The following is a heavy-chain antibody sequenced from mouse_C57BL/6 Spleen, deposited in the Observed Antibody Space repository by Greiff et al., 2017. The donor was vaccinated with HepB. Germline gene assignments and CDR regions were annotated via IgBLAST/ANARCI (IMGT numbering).Heavy chain of an antibody. D-gene: IGHD1-1*01. CDR2: INYDGSST. Sequence: EVNVVESEGGLVQPGRSMKLSCTASGFTFSDYYMAWVRQVPEKGLEWVANINYDGSSTYYLDSLKSRFIIARDNAKNILYLQMSRLKSEDTATYYGARDRGYYGSSYYFDYWGQVTTLTVSS. V-gene: IGHV5-16*01. CDR3: ARDRGYYGSSYYFDY. J-gene: IGHJ2*01. CDR1: GFTFSDYY.